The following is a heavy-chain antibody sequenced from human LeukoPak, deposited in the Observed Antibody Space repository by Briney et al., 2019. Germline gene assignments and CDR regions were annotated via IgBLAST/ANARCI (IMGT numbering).Heavy chain of an antibody. CDR1: GFTFSDYY. CDR2: ISSSGSII. Sequence: GGSLRLSCAASGFTFSDYYMNWIRQTPGKGLEWVSYISSSGSIIYYADSVKGRFTISRDNAKNSVYLQMNSLRAEDTAVYYCARAATYNWNDVNYWGQGTLVTVSS. J-gene: IGHJ4*02. D-gene: IGHD1-20*01. V-gene: IGHV3-11*01. CDR3: ARAATYNWNDVNY.